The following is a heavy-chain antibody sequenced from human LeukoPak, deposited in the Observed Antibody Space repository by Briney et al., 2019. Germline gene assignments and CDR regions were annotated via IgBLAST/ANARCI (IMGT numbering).Heavy chain of an antibody. D-gene: IGHD5-18*01. Sequence: SETLSLTCTVSGGSISSGGYYWCWIRQHPGTGLEWIGYIYYSGSTYYNPSLKSRVTISVDTSKNQFSLKLSSVTAADTAVYYCARGVDTAMVSSWFDPWGQGTLVTVSS. V-gene: IGHV4-31*03. J-gene: IGHJ5*02. CDR3: ARGVDTAMVSSWFDP. CDR1: GGSISSGGYY. CDR2: IYYSGST.